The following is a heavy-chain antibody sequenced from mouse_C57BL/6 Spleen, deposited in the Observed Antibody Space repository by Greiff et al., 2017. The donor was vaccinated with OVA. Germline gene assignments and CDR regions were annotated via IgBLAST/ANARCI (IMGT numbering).Heavy chain of an antibody. CDR2: ISSGGSYT. D-gene: IGHD2-4*01. Sequence: EVMLVESGGDLVKPGGSLKLSCAASGFTFSSYGMSWVRQTPDKRLEWVATISSGGSYTYYPDSVKGRFTISRDNAKNTLYLQMSSLKSEDTAMYYCARHDDYDAWFAYWGQGTLVTVSA. CDR1: GFTFSSYG. CDR3: ARHDDYDAWFAY. J-gene: IGHJ3*01. V-gene: IGHV5-6*02.